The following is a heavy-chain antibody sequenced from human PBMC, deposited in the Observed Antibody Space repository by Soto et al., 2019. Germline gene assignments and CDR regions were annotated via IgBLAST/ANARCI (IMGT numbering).Heavy chain of an antibody. V-gene: IGHV3-30-3*01. CDR2: ISSDGNHK. Sequence: QVKLVESGGGLFQPGRSLSPSCEAPGFNVSAYTMHWVRQAPGKGLEWVAVISSDGNHKYYTDSVKGRFTISRDTSTNTLYLQMNSLRAEDTAVYYCARWEQPLFDYWGQGTLVTVSS. J-gene: IGHJ4*02. D-gene: IGHD1-26*01. CDR1: GFNVSAYT. CDR3: ARWEQPLFDY.